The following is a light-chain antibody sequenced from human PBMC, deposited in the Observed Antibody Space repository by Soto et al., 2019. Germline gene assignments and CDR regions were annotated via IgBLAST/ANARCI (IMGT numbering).Light chain of an antibody. CDR3: QQTYNAPHT. V-gene: IGKV1-39*01. CDR1: QSVSTN. J-gene: IGKJ2*01. CDR2: ATS. Sequence: DIQMTQSPLSLSASVGDRVSITCRASQSVSTNLNWFQQKPGKAPKLLIYATSNLHSGIPSRFSGSGSGTDFTLTISSLQPEDFASYYCQQTYNAPHTFGQGTRVEIK.